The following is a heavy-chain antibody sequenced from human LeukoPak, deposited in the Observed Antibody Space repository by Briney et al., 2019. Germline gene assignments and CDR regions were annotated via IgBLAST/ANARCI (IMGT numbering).Heavy chain of an antibody. CDR2: ISSGGNTI. V-gene: IGHV3-48*01. Sequence: GGSLRLSCAASGFTFSSYSMNWVRQAPGKGLEWLSYISSGGNTIYSADSVKGRFTISRDNAKNSLYLQMNTLRAEDTAVYYCARDNGYWYFDLWGRGTLVTASS. CDR1: GFTFSSYS. J-gene: IGHJ2*01. CDR3: ARDNGYWYFDL.